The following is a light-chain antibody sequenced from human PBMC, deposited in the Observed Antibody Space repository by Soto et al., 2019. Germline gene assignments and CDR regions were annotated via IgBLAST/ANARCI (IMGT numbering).Light chain of an antibody. CDR1: QSVSSN. CDR3: QQYNNWPPL. V-gene: IGKV3-15*01. Sequence: EIVMTQSPATLSVSPGERATLSCRVSQSVSSNLAWYQQKPGQPPRLLIYGASTRATGIPARFSGSGSGTEFTLTISSLQSEDFALYSCQQYNNWPPLFGPGTKVDI. J-gene: IGKJ3*01. CDR2: GAS.